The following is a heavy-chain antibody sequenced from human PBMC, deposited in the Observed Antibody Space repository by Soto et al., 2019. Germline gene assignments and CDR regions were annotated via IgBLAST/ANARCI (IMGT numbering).Heavy chain of an antibody. CDR3: ARVRFGDPFDF. V-gene: IGHV1-18*01. D-gene: IGHD3-16*01. Sequence: ASVKVSCKVSGYRFTTYGINWVRQTPGQGLEWVGWFNPDNQNTNYAQKFQDRVSLTTDSSTNTAYMELRDLRSDDTAVYYCARVRFGDPFDFWGQGSLVTVSS. CDR1: GYRFTTYG. CDR2: FNPDNQNT. J-gene: IGHJ4*02.